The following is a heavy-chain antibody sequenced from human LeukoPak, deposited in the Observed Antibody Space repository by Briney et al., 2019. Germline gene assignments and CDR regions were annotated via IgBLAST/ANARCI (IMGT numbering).Heavy chain of an antibody. Sequence: PGGSLRLSCAASGFTFSSYEMNWVRQAPGKGLEWVSYISSSGSTIYYADSVKGRFTISRDNAKNSLSLQMNSLRAEDTAVYYCARHLSGVTGYTYGRGIDYWGQGTLVTVSS. CDR2: ISSSGSTI. CDR3: ARHLSGVTGYTYGRGIDY. V-gene: IGHV3-48*03. D-gene: IGHD5-18*01. CDR1: GFTFSSYE. J-gene: IGHJ4*02.